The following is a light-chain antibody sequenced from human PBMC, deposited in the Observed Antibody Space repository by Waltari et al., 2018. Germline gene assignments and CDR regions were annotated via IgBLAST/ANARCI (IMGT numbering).Light chain of an antibody. V-gene: IGKV3-20*01. CDR2: GAS. CDR3: QQYGSSPFT. J-gene: IGKJ5*01. Sequence: EIVFTQSPGTLSLSPGERATLSRRASQSVSRSYLAWYQQKPGQAPRLLISGASSRATGIPDRFSGSGSGTDFTLTISRLEPEDFAVYYCQQYGSSPFTFGQGTRLEIK. CDR1: QSVSRSY.